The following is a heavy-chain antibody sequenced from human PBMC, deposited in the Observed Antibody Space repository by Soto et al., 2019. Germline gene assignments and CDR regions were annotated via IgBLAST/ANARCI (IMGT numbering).Heavy chain of an antibody. CDR2: IWYDGSNK. CDR3: AGGRRTAGFFDY. CDR1: GFTFSSYG. D-gene: IGHD6-19*01. Sequence: GGSLRLSCAASGFTFSSYGMHWVRQAPGKGLEWVAVIWYDGSNKYYADSVKGRFTISRDNSKNTLYLQMNSLRAEDTGVYYCAGGRRTAGFFDYWGQGTLVTVSS. V-gene: IGHV3-33*01. J-gene: IGHJ4*02.